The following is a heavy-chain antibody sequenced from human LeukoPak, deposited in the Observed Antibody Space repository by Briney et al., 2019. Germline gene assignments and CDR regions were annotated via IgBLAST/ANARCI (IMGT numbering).Heavy chain of an antibody. J-gene: IGHJ4*02. CDR1: GFTFSNAW. D-gene: IGHD5-12*01. CDR2: IKSKTDGGTT. Sequence: GGSLRLSCAASGFTFSNAWMSWVRQAPGKGLEWVGRIKSKTDGGTTDYAAPVKGRFTISRDDSKNTLYLQMNSLKTEDTAVYYCTTASGIYSGYPMDYWGQGTLVTVSS. CDR3: TTASGIYSGYPMDY. V-gene: IGHV3-15*01.